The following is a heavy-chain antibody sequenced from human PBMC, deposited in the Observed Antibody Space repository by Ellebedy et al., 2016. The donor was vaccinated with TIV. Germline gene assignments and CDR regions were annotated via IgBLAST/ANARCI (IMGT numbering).Heavy chain of an antibody. CDR3: VRDKMVDATTGSKFDY. CDR1: GFTFSSYW. Sequence: GESLKISXAASGFTFSSYWISWVRQAPGKGLEWVANIKQDGSEKYYVASVTGRSTISRDNAKKSLYLQMNSLRAEGTDTAVYYCVRDKMVDATTGSKFDYWGQGTLVTVSS. V-gene: IGHV3-7*01. CDR2: IKQDGSEK. D-gene: IGHD2-15*01. J-gene: IGHJ4*02.